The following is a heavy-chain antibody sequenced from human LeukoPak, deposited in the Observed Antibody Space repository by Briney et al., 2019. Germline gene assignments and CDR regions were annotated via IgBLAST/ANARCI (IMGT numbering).Heavy chain of an antibody. J-gene: IGHJ4*02. V-gene: IGHV3-48*03. CDR3: ARSGGLQKFDY. CDR1: GFAFSSSA. CDR2: ISGSGSVQ. D-gene: IGHD4-11*01. Sequence: GGSLRLSCAASGFAFSSSAMTWVRQAPGKGLEWLSYISGSGSVQYYADSVKGRFIISRDTSKNTLYLQMNSLRAEDTAVYYCARSGGLQKFDYWGQGTLVTVSS.